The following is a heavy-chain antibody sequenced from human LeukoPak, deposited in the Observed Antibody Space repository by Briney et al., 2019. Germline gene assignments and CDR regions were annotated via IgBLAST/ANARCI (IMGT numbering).Heavy chain of an antibody. CDR1: GGSFSGYY. D-gene: IGHD5-24*01. CDR2: INHSGST. CDR3: ARWLQFGYFDY. V-gene: IGHV4-34*01. Sequence: SETLSLTCAVYGGSFSGYYWSWIRQPPGKALEWIGEINHSGSTNYNPSLKSRVTISVDTSKNQFSLKLSSVTAADTAVYYCARWLQFGYFDYWGQGTLVTVSS. J-gene: IGHJ4*02.